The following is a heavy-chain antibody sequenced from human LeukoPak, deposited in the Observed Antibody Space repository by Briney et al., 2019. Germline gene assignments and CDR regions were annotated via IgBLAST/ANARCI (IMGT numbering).Heavy chain of an antibody. CDR2: INHSGRT. J-gene: IGHJ4*02. Sequence: PSETLSLTCAVNGGSFSGYYWTWIRQPPGKGLEWIGEINHSGRTKCTPSLGSRVTISGDTSKKQFSLKLSYVTAADTAVYYCARGPPYDYDSSGYYRFDYWGQGILVTVSA. D-gene: IGHD3-22*01. CDR3: ARGPPYDYDSSGYYRFDY. CDR1: GGSFSGYY. V-gene: IGHV4-34*01.